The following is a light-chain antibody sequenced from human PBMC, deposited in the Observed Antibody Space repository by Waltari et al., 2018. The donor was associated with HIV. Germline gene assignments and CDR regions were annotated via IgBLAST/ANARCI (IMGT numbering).Light chain of an antibody. CDR3: QHYGGSSWT. CDR2: GAS. J-gene: IGKJ1*01. V-gene: IGKV3-20*01. Sequence: EIVLTQSPGTLSLSPGERATLFCRASQTITSNSLAWYQQKSGQPPRFLIYGASNRAIGIPDRFSGRGSGTDFTLTISRLEPEDFAVYYCQHYGGSSWTFGQGTKVEIK. CDR1: QTITSNS.